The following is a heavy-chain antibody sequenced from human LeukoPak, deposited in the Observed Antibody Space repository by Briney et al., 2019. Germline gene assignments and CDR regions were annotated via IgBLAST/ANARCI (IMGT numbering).Heavy chain of an antibody. Sequence: SETLSLTCSVSGASISSYYWSWIRQPAGKGLEWLGRIHTSGSTNYNPSLKSRVTMSVDTSKNQFSLELSSVTAADTAVYYCARDVYYYDSSGYSNFDYWGQGTLVTVSS. J-gene: IGHJ4*02. V-gene: IGHV4-4*07. CDR2: IHTSGST. D-gene: IGHD3-22*01. CDR1: GASISSYY. CDR3: ARDVYYYDSSGYSNFDY.